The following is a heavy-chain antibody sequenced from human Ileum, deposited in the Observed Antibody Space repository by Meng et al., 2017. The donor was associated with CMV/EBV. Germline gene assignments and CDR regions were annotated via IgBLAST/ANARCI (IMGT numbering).Heavy chain of an antibody. J-gene: IGHJ4*02. CDR2: IYTSGST. CDR3: ASELGN. CDR1: GGSINSGNSY. V-gene: IGHV4-61*02. Sequence: QVRLQESGPGLVKPSQTLSLTCSVSGGSINSGNSYWSWIRQPAGQGLEWIGRIYTSGSTEYNPSLKSRVTISVDTSNNQFSLKLSSVTAADTAVYYCASELGNWGQGTLVTVSS.